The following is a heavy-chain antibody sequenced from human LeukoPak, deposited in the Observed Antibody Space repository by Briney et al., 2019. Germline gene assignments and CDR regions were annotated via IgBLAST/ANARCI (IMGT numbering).Heavy chain of an antibody. CDR1: GYTFTGYY. D-gene: IGHD6-6*01. CDR3: ARGPPPVGYSSSRHYFDY. V-gene: IGHV1-2*02. CDR2: INPNSGGT. Sequence: ASVKVSCKASGYTFTGYYTHWVRQAPGQGLEWMGWINPNSGGTNYAQKFQGRVTMTRDTSISTAYMELSRLRSDDTAVYYCARGPPPVGYSSSRHYFDYWGQGTLVTVSS. J-gene: IGHJ4*02.